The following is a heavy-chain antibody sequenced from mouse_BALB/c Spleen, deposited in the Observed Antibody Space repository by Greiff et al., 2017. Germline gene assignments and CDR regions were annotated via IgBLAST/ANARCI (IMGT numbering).Heavy chain of an antibody. CDR1: GYTFTSYW. V-gene: IGHV1-7*01. J-gene: IGHJ2*01. Sequence: QVQLQQSGAELAKPGASVKMSCKASGYTFTSYWMHWVKQRPGQGLEWIGYINPSTGYTEYNQKFKDKATLTVDKSSSTAYIQLSSLTSEDSAVYYCAREGITTGFDYWGQGTTLTVSS. D-gene: IGHD2-4*01. CDR3: AREGITTGFDY. CDR2: INPSTGYT.